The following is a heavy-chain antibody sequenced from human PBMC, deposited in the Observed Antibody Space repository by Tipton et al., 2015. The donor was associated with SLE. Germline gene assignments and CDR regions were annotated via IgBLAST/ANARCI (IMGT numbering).Heavy chain of an antibody. J-gene: IGHJ4*02. CDR3: ARGEGIAAAGDFDY. D-gene: IGHD6-13*01. CDR2: IKQDGSEK. Sequence: SLRLSCAASGFTFSSYWMSWVRQAPGKGLEWVANIKQDGSEKCYVDSVKGRFTISRDNAKNSLYLQMNSLRAEDTAVYYCARGEGIAAAGDFDYWGQGTLVTVSS. V-gene: IGHV3-7*01. CDR1: GFTFSSYW.